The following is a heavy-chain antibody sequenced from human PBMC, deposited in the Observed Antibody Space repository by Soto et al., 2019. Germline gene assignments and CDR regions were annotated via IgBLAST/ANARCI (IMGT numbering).Heavy chain of an antibody. J-gene: IGHJ3*01. D-gene: IGHD2-15*01. CDR1: GASISNSY. V-gene: IGHV4-59*01. CDR2: FYYSVST. CDR3: AKSCSGGSCYGHAFDV. Sequence: QVQLEESGPRLVKPSETLSLACNVSGASISNSYWNWIRQSPGKGLEWIGYFYYSVSTSDDPALKSRVTISMDTSKNQVTLRLRSVTAADTAIYYCAKSCSGGSCYGHAFDVWGQGTMVTVSS.